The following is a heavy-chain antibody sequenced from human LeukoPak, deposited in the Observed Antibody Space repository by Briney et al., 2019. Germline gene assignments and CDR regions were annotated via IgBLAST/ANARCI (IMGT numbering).Heavy chain of an antibody. J-gene: IGHJ4*02. CDR1: XXSXXXXY. CDR3: AXXXXXXRADY. V-gene: IGHV4-34*13. Sequence: YXXSXXXXYWSWIRQPPGKGLEWIGEINHSGSTNYNPSLTSXVTISVDKSXNQFSLKLSSVTAADTAGYYFAXXXXXXRADYWGQGTLVTVSS. CDR2: INHSGST.